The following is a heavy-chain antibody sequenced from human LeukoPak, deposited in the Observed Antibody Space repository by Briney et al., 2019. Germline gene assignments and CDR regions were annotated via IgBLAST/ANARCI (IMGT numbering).Heavy chain of an antibody. CDR1: GFTFSSYA. D-gene: IGHD1-26*01. J-gene: IGHJ4*02. CDR3: ARGLALSGRYSHFDY. Sequence: PGGSLRLSCAASGFTFSSYAMHWVRQAPGKGLEWVAVISYDGSNKYYADSLKGRLTISRDNSKNTLYLQMNSLRAADTAVYYCARGLALSGRYSHFDYWGQGTLVTVSS. CDR2: ISYDGSNK. V-gene: IGHV3-30*04.